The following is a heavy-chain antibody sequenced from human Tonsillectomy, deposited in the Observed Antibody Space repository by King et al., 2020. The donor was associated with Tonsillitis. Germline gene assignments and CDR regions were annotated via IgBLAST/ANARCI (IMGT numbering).Heavy chain of an antibody. CDR3: ARHEIAVAGIVDY. D-gene: IGHD6-19*01. J-gene: IGHJ4*02. Sequence: VQLVESGAEVKKPGESLKISCKGSGYSFTSYWIGWVRQMPGKGLDWMGITYPGVSDTRYSPSFQGQVTISVDKSISTAYLQWSSLKASDTAMYYCARHEIAVAGIVDYWGRGTLVTVSS. V-gene: IGHV5-51*01. CDR2: TYPGVSDT. CDR1: GYSFTSYW.